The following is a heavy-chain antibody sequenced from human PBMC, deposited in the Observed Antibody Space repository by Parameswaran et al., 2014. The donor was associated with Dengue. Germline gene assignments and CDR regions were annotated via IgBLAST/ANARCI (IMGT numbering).Heavy chain of an antibody. CDR2: IYSGGST. Sequence: VRQAPGKGLEWVSVIYSGGSTYYADSVKGRFTISRDNAKNSLYLQMNSLRAEDTAVYYCARDYGYSSSWYPTYYYYYYMDVWARTTVTVSS. CDR3: ARDYGYSSSWYPTYYYYYYMDV. J-gene: IGHJ6*03. V-gene: IGHV3-53*01. D-gene: IGHD6-13*01.